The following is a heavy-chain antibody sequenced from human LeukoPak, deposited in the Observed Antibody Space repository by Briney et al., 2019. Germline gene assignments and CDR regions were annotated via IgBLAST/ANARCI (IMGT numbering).Heavy chain of an antibody. CDR2: IKEDGSDK. CDR1: GFTFSNYW. CDR3: AKDRTRQAY. Sequence: GGSLRLSCAASGFTFSNYWMSWARQTPGKGLEWVANIKEDGSDKYYVDSLKGRFTISRDNAKNSLYLLMNSLRAEDTAVYYCAKDRTRQAYWGQGTLVTVSS. D-gene: IGHD3-3*01. V-gene: IGHV3-7*03. J-gene: IGHJ4*02.